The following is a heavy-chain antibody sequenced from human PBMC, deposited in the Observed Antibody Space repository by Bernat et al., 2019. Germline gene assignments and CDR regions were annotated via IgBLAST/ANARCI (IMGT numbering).Heavy chain of an antibody. J-gene: IGHJ6*02. CDR3: ARDYDFWSVYYYYGMDV. CDR2: IKQDGSEK. CDR1: GFTFSSYW. D-gene: IGHD3-3*01. Sequence: EVQLVESGGGLVQPGGSLRLSCAASGFTFSSYWMSWVRQAPGKGLEWVANIKQDGSEKYYVDSVKGRFTISRDNAKNSLYLQMNSLRAEDTAVYYCARDYDFWSVYYYYGMDVWGQGTTVTVSS. V-gene: IGHV3-7*01.